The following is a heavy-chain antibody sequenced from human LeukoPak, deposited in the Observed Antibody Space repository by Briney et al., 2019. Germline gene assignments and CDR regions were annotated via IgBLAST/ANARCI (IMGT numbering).Heavy chain of an antibody. V-gene: IGHV3-30*02. CDR1: GFTFSSYG. CDR2: IRYDGSNK. D-gene: IGHD3-16*02. CDR3: TSEGYDYVWGNYRGV. Sequence: GGSLRLSCAASGFTFSSYGMHWVRQAPGKGLEWVAFIRYDGSNKYYADSVKGRFTISRDNAKNSLYLQMNSLRAEDTAVYYCTSEGYDYVWGNYRGVWGRGTLVTVSS. J-gene: IGHJ2*01.